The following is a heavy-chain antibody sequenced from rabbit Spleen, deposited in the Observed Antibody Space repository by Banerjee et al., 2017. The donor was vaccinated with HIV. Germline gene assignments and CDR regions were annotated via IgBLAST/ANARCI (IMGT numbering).Heavy chain of an antibody. CDR1: GFSFSSNW. CDR2: IDTGSSGDT. V-gene: IGHV1S45*01. D-gene: IGHD6-1*01. J-gene: IGHJ6*01. Sequence: LEESGGGLVKPGGTLTLTCTVSGFSFSSNWICWVRQAPGKGLEWIACIDTGSSGDTDYANWPKGRFTISKTSSTTVTLQMTSLTAADTATYFCARSTYGYDDYADLYYAAMDLWGPGTLVTVS. CDR3: ARSTYGYDDYADLYYAAMDL.